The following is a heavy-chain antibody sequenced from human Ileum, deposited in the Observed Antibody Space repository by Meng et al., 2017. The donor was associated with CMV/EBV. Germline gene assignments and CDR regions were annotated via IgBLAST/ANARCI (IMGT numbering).Heavy chain of an antibody. Sequence: SGCSISRCTYSLGWIRQPPRKGLEWIGVIYYSGSTYYNPSLKGRVPISVDTSKHQFSLELSSVTAADTAVYYCASTGPALPVSGWGQGTLVTVSS. J-gene: IGHJ4*02. CDR3: ASTGPALPVSG. CDR2: IYYSGST. D-gene: IGHD6-19*01. V-gene: IGHV4-39*01. CDR1: GCSISRCTYS.